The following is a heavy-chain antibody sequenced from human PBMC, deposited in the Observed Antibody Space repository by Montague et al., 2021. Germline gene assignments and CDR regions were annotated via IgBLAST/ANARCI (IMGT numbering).Heavy chain of an antibody. CDR3: VSVGE. CDR1: GFTFSNSW. D-gene: IGHD2-21*01. V-gene: IGHV3-7*01. J-gene: IGHJ4*02. Sequence: SLRLSCAASGFTFSNSWMNWVRQAPGKGLEWVANINPDGSAKRHVDSVQGRFTISRDNAKISLHLQMNSLRAEDTAVYYCVSVGEWGQGTLVTVSS. CDR2: INPDGSAK.